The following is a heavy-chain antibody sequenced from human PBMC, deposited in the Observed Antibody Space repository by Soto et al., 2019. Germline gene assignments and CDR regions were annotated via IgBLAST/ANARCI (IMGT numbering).Heavy chain of an antibody. V-gene: IGHV3-30*18. J-gene: IGHJ4*02. CDR2: ISCDGRNE. Sequence: QMQLVESGGGVVQPGRSLRLSCAASGFSFSSHGMHWVRQAPGKGLEWVAVISCDGRNEYYGDSVKGRFTISRDNSKNTLYLQMHSLRAEDTAVYYCAKDQYKSSMVRRVMITDCYDYWGQGTLVTVSS. D-gene: IGHD3-10*01. CDR1: GFSFSSHG. CDR3: AKDQYKSSMVRRVMITDCYDY.